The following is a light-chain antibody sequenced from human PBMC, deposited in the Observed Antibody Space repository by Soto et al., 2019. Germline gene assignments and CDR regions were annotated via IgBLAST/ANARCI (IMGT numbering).Light chain of an antibody. CDR1: PSVSSSN. J-gene: IGKJ1*01. Sequence: VLPPAPCSRPTSPAHRPTLSCKASPSVSSSNLAWYQQRPGQAPRLLIYGASSRATGIPDRFSGSGSGTDFTLTISRLEPEDFAVYYCQQYGRSAGTFGQGTKVDIK. V-gene: IGKV3-20*01. CDR3: QQYGRSAGT. CDR2: GAS.